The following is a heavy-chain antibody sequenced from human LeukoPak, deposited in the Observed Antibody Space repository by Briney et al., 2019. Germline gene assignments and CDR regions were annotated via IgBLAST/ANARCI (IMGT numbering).Heavy chain of an antibody. D-gene: IGHD6-19*01. J-gene: IGHJ4*02. CDR3: ARGSGLAEY. Sequence: GASVKVSCKASGYTFTSYEINWVRQATGQGLEWIAWMNPNSGNTGYAQKFKGRVTMTRNTSIATAYMELSSLRSEDTAVYYCARGSGLAEYWGQGTLVTVSS. CDR2: MNPNSGNT. V-gene: IGHV1-8*01. CDR1: GYTFTSYE.